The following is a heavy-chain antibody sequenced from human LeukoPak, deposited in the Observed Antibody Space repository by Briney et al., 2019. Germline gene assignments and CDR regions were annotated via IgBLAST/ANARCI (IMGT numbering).Heavy chain of an antibody. V-gene: IGHV3-64*01. Sequence: GGSLRLSCAASGFTFSSYAMSWVRQAPGKGLEYVSAISSKGGSTYYANSVKCRFTISRDNSKNTLYLQMGSLRAEDTAVYYCAKDLRAYYYYYMDVWGKGTTVTISS. CDR2: ISSKGGST. J-gene: IGHJ6*03. CDR3: AKDLRAYYYYYMDV. CDR1: GFTFSSYA.